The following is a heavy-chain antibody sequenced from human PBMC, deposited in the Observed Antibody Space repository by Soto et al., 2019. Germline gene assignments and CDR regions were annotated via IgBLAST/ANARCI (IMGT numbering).Heavy chain of an antibody. Sequence: PSETLSLTWAVYGGSFRGCYWSWIRQPPGKGLEWIGEINHSGSTNYNPSLKSRVTISVDTSKNQFSLKLSSVTAADTAVYYCARGGERKYSSSSTHFDYWGQGTLVTVSS. J-gene: IGHJ4*02. CDR3: ARGGERKYSSSSTHFDY. CDR2: INHSGST. CDR1: GGSFRGCY. V-gene: IGHV4-34*01. D-gene: IGHD6-6*01.